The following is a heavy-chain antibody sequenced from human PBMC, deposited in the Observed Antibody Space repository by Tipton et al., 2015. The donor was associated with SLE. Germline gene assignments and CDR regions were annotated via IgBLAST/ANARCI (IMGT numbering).Heavy chain of an antibody. D-gene: IGHD2-21*01. V-gene: IGHV3-23*01. Sequence: GSLRLSCAASGFTFDDYAMHWVRQAPGKGLEWVSLISGGGGSTHYADSVRGRFTISRDNSKNTLSLQLNTLRADDTAIYYCAKDRYCGGGTCFASYFDLWGQGTPVTVSS. J-gene: IGHJ4*02. CDR3: AKDRYCGGGTCFASYFDL. CDR1: GFTFDDYA. CDR2: ISGGGGST.